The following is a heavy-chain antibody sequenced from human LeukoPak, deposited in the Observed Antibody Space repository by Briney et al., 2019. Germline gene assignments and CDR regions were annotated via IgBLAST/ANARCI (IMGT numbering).Heavy chain of an antibody. D-gene: IGHD2-15*01. CDR1: GGSFSGYY. J-gene: IGHJ5*02. V-gene: IGHV4-34*01. CDR2: INHSGST. CDR3: ARGVVLGSSSLRPAFDP. Sequence: SETLSLTCAVYGGSFSGYYCSWIRQPPGKGLEWIGEINHSGSTNYNPSLKSRVTISVDTSKNQFSLKLSSVTAADTAVYYCARGVVLGSSSLRPAFDPWGQGTLVTVSS.